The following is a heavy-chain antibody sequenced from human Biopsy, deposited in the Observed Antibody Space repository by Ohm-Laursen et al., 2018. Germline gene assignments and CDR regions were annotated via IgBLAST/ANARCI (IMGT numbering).Heavy chain of an antibody. V-gene: IGHV1-24*01. J-gene: IGHJ5*02. CDR2: FAPENGKT. CDR3: ARGEGSSWFDP. CDR1: GYTPTALS. D-gene: IGHD1-26*01. Sequence: VASVKVSCKVSGYTPTALSMHWVRQAPGRGLEWMGGFAPENGKTIYVQKFQGRITITADESTSTAYMELSSLTSDDTAVYFCARGEGSSWFDPWGHGTLVTVSS.